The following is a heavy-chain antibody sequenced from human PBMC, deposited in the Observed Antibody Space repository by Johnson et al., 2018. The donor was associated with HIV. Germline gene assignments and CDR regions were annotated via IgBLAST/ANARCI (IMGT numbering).Heavy chain of an antibody. Sequence: QVQLVESGGGVVQPGRSLRLSCAPSGFTFSRYAMHWVRQAPGKGLEWVAVISYHGSNKYYADSVKGRFTISRDNSKNTLYLQMNRLRTEDTAVYYCARERYGSQAIDAFDIWGQGTLVTVSS. D-gene: IGHD2-15*01. V-gene: IGHV3-30-3*01. CDR3: ARERYGSQAIDAFDI. CDR2: ISYHGSNK. CDR1: GFTFSRYA. J-gene: IGHJ3*02.